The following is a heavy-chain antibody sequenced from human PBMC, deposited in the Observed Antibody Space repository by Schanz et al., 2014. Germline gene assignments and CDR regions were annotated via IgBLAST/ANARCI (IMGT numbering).Heavy chain of an antibody. V-gene: IGHV3-23*01. CDR3: ARGIGGYGANNYFDY. J-gene: IGHJ4*02. CDR1: GFTFSSYA. Sequence: EVQLLESGGGLVQPGGSLRLSCAASGFTFSSYAMSWVRQAPGKGLEWVSALSGSGGSTYYADSVKGRFTISRDNSKNTLYLQMNTLRAEDTAVYSCARGIGGYGANNYFDYWGQGTLXTVSS. D-gene: IGHD5-12*01. CDR2: LSGSGGST.